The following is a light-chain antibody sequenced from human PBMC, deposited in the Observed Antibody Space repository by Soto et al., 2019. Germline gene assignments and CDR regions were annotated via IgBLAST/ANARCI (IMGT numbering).Light chain of an antibody. CDR2: DVS. CDR3: SSYTSSKGVV. Sequence: QSALTQPASVSRSPGQSITISCTGTSSDVGGYNYVSWYQQHPGKAPKLMIYDVSNRPSGVSNRFSGSKSGNTASLTISGLQAEDEADYYCSSYTSSKGVVFGGGTKLTVL. CDR1: SSDVGGYNY. J-gene: IGLJ2*01. V-gene: IGLV2-14*01.